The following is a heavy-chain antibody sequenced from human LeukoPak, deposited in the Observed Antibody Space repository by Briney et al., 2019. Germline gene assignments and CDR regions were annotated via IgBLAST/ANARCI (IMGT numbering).Heavy chain of an antibody. V-gene: IGHV5-51*01. J-gene: IGHJ4*02. CDR1: GYSFTTYW. Sequence: GESLKISCKASGYSFTTYWIGWVRQMPGKGLEWMGIIYPRDSDTRYSPSFQGQVTISADKSISTAYLQWSSLKASDTAMYYCARLRGINPEGGDYWGQGTLVTVSS. D-gene: IGHD3-10*01. CDR3: ARLRGINPEGGDY. CDR2: IYPRDSDT.